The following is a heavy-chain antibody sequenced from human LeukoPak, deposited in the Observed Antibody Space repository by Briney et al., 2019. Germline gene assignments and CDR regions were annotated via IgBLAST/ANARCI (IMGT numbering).Heavy chain of an antibody. CDR1: GFTFSSYG. Sequence: PGGSLRLSCAASGFTFSSYGMHWVRQAPGKGLERVAVISHDGSNKYYADSVKGRFTISRDNSKNTLYLQMNSLRAEDTAVYYCARDYDSSGYFDYWGQGTLVTVSS. D-gene: IGHD3-22*01. V-gene: IGHV3-30*03. CDR2: ISHDGSNK. CDR3: ARDYDSSGYFDY. J-gene: IGHJ4*02.